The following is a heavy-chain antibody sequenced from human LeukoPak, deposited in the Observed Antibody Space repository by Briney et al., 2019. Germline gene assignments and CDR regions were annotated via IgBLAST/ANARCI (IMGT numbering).Heavy chain of an antibody. Sequence: GGSLRLSCAASGFTFSSYAMSWVRQAPGKGLEWVSAISGSGGSTNYADSVKGRFTISRDYAKSTLYLQMNSLRGEDTAVYYCARAPGRNEAFDMWGQGTMVTVSS. CDR2: ISGSGGST. D-gene: IGHD1-26*01. V-gene: IGHV3-23*01. CDR1: GFTFSSYA. CDR3: ARAPGRNEAFDM. J-gene: IGHJ3*02.